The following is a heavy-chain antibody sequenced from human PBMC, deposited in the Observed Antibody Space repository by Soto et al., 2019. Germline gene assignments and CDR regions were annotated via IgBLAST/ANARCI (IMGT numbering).Heavy chain of an antibody. Sequence: PGESLKISCKASGYIFNNHWIGWVRQMPGKGLEWMGRIDPSDSYTNYSPSFQGHVTISADKSISTAYLQWSSLKASDTAMYYCARNLRCSSTSCYYYYYYGMDVWGQGTTVTVSS. CDR1: GYIFNNHW. D-gene: IGHD2-2*01. V-gene: IGHV5-10-1*01. CDR2: IDPSDSYT. J-gene: IGHJ6*02. CDR3: ARNLRCSSTSCYYYYYYGMDV.